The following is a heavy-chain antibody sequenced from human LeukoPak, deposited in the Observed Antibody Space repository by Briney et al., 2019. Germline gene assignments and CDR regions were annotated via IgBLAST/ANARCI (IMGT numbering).Heavy chain of an antibody. CDR3: ARGRDGYNLDY. CDR2: ISSSSSYI. D-gene: IGHD5-24*01. Sequence: GGSLRLSCAASGFTFSSYAMSWVRQAPGKGLEWVSSISSSSSYIYYADSVKGRFTISRDNAKNSLYLQMNSMRAKDTAVYYCARGRDGYNLDYWGQGTLVTVSS. CDR1: GFTFSSYA. J-gene: IGHJ4*02. V-gene: IGHV3-21*01.